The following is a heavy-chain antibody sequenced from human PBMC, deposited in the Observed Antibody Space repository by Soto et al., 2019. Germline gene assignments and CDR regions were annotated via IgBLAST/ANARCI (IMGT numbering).Heavy chain of an antibody. CDR2: IYYSGST. Sequence: QVQLQESGPGLVKPSETLSLTCTVPGGSISSYYWSWIRQPPGKGLEWIGYIYYSGSTNYNPSLKSRVTISVDTSKNQFSLKLSSVTAADTAVYYCARDQAYGVGAFDIWGQGTMVTVSS. D-gene: IGHD4-17*01. V-gene: IGHV4-59*01. J-gene: IGHJ3*02. CDR3: ARDQAYGVGAFDI. CDR1: GGSISSYY.